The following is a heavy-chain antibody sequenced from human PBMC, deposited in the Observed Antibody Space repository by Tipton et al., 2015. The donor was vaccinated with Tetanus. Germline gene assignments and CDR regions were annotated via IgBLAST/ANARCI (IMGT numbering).Heavy chain of an antibody. CDR2: ISSNGGST. J-gene: IGHJ3*02. CDR3: VKEGSYDSSGYLWGAFDI. V-gene: IGHV3-64D*08. D-gene: IGHD3-22*01. CDR1: GFTFSSYA. Sequence: SLRLSCSASGFTFSSYAMHWVRQAPGKGLEYVSAISSNGGSTYYADSVKGRFTISRDNSKNTLYLQMSSLRAEDTAVYYCVKEGSYDSSGYLWGAFDIWGQGTMVTVSS.